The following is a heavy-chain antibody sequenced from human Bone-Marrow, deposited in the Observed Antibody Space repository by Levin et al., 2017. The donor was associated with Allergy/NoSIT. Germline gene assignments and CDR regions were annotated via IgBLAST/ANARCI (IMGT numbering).Heavy chain of an antibody. CDR2: INHSGST. J-gene: IGHJ4*02. CDR3: ARAHYGSGSYSREN. Sequence: SETLSLTCAVYGGSFSGYYWSWIRQPPGKGLEWIGEINHSGSTNYNPSLKSRVTISVDTSKNQFSLKLSSVTAADTAVYYCARAHYGSGSYSRENWGQGTLVTVSS. D-gene: IGHD3-10*01. CDR1: GGSFSGYY. V-gene: IGHV4-34*01.